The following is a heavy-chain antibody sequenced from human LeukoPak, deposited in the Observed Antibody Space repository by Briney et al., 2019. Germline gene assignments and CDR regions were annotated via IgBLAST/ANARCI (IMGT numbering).Heavy chain of an antibody. CDR1: GFTFSTYA. V-gene: IGHV3-23*01. Sequence: GGSLRLSCAVSGFTFSTYAMSWVRQAPGKGLEWVSGISGSGGSTYYADSVKGRFTISRDNSKNTLYLQMNSLSAEDTAVYYCAKDRKVRGVSCFDYWGQGTLVTVSS. J-gene: IGHJ4*02. D-gene: IGHD3-10*01. CDR2: ISGSGGST. CDR3: AKDRKVRGVSCFDY.